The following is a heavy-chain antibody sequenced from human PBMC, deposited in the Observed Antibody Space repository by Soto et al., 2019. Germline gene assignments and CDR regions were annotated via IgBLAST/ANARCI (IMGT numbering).Heavy chain of an antibody. Sequence: AGGSLRLSCAASGFTFSSYAISWVRQAPGKGLEWVSAISGSGGSTYYADSVKGRFTISRDNSKNTLYLQMNSLRAEDTAVYYCAKNVWGITIFGGMDVWGQGTTVTVSS. V-gene: IGHV3-23*01. CDR3: AKNVWGITIFGGMDV. CDR1: GFTFSSYA. D-gene: IGHD3-9*01. J-gene: IGHJ6*02. CDR2: ISGSGGST.